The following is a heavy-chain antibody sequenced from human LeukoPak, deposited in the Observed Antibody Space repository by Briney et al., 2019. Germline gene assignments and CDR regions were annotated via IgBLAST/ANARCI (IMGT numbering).Heavy chain of an antibody. V-gene: IGHV3-48*01. J-gene: IGHJ4*02. Sequence: PGGSLRLSCAASGFTFSSYTMNWVRQPPGKGLEWVSNIGTSTTTIYYADSVKGRFTISRDNAKNSLYLQMNSLRADDTAVYYCARETPRRGETRDGYRWGQGTVVTVSS. CDR2: IGTSTTTI. D-gene: IGHD5-24*01. CDR1: GFTFSSYT. CDR3: ARETPRRGETRDGYR.